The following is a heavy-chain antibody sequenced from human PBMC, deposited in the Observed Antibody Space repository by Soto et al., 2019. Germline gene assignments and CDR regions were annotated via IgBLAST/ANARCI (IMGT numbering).Heavy chain of an antibody. J-gene: IGHJ6*02. CDR1: GGTFSSYA. CDR2: IIPIFGTA. V-gene: IGHV1-69*01. CDR3: ARDNMDTAMGHYYYYGMDV. D-gene: IGHD5-18*01. Sequence: QVQLVQSGAEVKKPGSSVKVSCKASGGTFSSYAISWVRQAPGQGLEWMGGIIPIFGTANYAQKFQGRVTITADESTSTAYMELSSLRSEDTAVYYCARDNMDTAMGHYYYYGMDVWGQGTTVTVSS.